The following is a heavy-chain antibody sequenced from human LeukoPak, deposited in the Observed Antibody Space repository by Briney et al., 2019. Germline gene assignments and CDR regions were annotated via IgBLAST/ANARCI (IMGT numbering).Heavy chain of an antibody. CDR3: ARDGGNRFDY. CDR1: GGSISSSSYY. Sequence: SETLSLTCTVSGGSISSSSYYWGWIRQPPGKGLEWIGSIYYSGSTYYNPSLKSRVTISVDTSKNQFSLKLSSVTAADTAVYYCARDGGNRFDYWGQGTLVTVSS. D-gene: IGHD4-23*01. J-gene: IGHJ4*02. V-gene: IGHV4-39*07. CDR2: IYYSGST.